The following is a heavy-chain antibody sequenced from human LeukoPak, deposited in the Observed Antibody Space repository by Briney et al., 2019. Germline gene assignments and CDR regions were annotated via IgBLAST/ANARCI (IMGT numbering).Heavy chain of an antibody. Sequence: ASVKVSCKFSGYTLTELSMHWVRQAPGKGLEWMGGFDPEDGETIYAQKFQGRVTMTEDTSTDTAYMELSSLRSEDTAVYYCATLVSGSGWYVWFDPWGQGTLVTVSS. CDR2: FDPEDGET. CDR1: GYTLTELS. J-gene: IGHJ5*02. V-gene: IGHV1-24*01. D-gene: IGHD6-19*01. CDR3: ATLVSGSGWYVWFDP.